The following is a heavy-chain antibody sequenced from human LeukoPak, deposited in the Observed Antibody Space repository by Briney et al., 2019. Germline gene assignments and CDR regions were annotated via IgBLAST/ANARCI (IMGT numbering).Heavy chain of an antibody. CDR2: ISSSSSTI. CDR3: ARKFGGNYGYFDY. CDR1: GFTFSSYS. Sequence: GGSPRLSCAASGFTFSSYSMNWVRQAPGKGLEWVSYISSSSSTIYYADSVKGRFTISRDNAKNSLYLQMNSLRAEDTAVYYCARKFGGNYGYFDYWGQGTLVTVSS. J-gene: IGHJ4*02. D-gene: IGHD4-23*01. V-gene: IGHV3-48*01.